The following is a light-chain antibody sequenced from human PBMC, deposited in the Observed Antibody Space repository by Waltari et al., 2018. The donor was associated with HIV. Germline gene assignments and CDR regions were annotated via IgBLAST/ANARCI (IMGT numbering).Light chain of an antibody. Sequence: QSALTQPAPVSGSPGPSITISCPGPSTDVGGYTYVSCYQQHPGKAPKLMIYEVTNRPAGVANRFSGSRSGNTASLTISGLQAEDEADYDCSSYTSSSTLVLFGGGTKLTVL. CDR3: SSYTSSSTLVL. CDR2: EVT. CDR1: STDVGGYTY. J-gene: IGLJ2*01. V-gene: IGLV2-14*01.